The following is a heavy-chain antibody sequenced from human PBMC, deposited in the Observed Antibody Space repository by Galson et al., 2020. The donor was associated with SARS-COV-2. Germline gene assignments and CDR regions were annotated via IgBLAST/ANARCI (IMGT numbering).Heavy chain of an antibody. V-gene: IGHV4-4*07. CDR3: ARMFNLGELSLYPYYYYYYGMDV. Sequence: SETLSLTCTVSGGSISSYYWSWIRQPAGKGLEWIGRIYTSGSTNYNPSLKSRVTMSVDTSKNQFSLKLSSVTAADTAVYYCARMFNLGELSLYPYYYYYYGMDVWGQGTTVTVSS. CDR2: IYTSGST. D-gene: IGHD3-16*02. CDR1: GGSISSYY. J-gene: IGHJ6*02.